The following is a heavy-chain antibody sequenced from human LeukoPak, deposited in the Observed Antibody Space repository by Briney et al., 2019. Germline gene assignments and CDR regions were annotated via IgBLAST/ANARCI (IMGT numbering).Heavy chain of an antibody. J-gene: IGHJ4*02. Sequence: GSLRLSFSASGFTLISYSLDLVRQASGKGLEWVSYISSSSSTIYYADSVKGRFTISRDNAKNSLYLQMNSLRDEDTAVYYCARGWPRAPDYWGQGTLVTVSS. CDR3: ARGWPRAPDY. CDR2: ISSSSSTI. D-gene: IGHD5-24*01. V-gene: IGHV3-48*02. CDR1: GFTLISYS.